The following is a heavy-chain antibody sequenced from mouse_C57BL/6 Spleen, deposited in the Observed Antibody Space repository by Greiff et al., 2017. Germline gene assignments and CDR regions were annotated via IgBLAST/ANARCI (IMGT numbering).Heavy chain of an antibody. CDR1: GYAFSSYW. V-gene: IGHV1-80*01. CDR2: IYPGDGDT. D-gene: IGHD4-1*01. CDR3: AKSETGTVYIDY. J-gene: IGHJ2*01. Sequence: QVQLQQSGAELVKPGASVKISCKASGYAFSSYWMNWVKQRPGKGLEWIGQIYPGDGDTNYNGKFKGKATLTADKSSSTAYMQLRSLTSEDSAVYFCAKSETGTVYIDYWGQGTTLTVSS.